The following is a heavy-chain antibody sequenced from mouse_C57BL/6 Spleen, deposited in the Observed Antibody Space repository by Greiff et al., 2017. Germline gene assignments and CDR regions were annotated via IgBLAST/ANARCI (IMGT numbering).Heavy chain of an antibody. Sequence: QVQLQQSGAELAKPGASVKLSCKASGYTFTSYWMHWVKQRPGQGLEWIGYINPSSGYTKYNQKFKDKATLTADKSSSTAYMQLSSLTYEDSAVYYCARAYDSNLYAMDYWGQGTSVTGSS. V-gene: IGHV1-7*01. CDR1: GYTFTSYW. CDR2: INPSSGYT. D-gene: IGHD2-5*01. CDR3: ARAYDSNLYAMDY. J-gene: IGHJ4*01.